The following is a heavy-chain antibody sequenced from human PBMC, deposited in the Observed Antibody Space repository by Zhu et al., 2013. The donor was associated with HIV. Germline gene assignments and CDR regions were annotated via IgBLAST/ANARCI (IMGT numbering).Heavy chain of an antibody. V-gene: IGHV4-38-2*02. Sequence: QVQLQESGPGLVKPSETLSLTCNVSGSSIVSAYSWGWMRQSPGKGLEWIATIAGTGRTFYNPSLRSRVTMSLDTSKNQFXLRLNSVTAADTAVYYCERELVGTLPFXRSWGQGTLVTVYS. D-gene: IGHD2-21*02. CDR3: ERELVGTLPFXRS. J-gene: IGHJ4*02. CDR2: IAGTGRT. CDR1: GSSIVSAYS.